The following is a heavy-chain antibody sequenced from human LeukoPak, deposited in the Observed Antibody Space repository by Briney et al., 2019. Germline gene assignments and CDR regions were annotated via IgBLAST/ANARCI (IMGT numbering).Heavy chain of an antibody. CDR1: GYTFTGYY. J-gene: IGHJ4*02. CDR2: INPNSGDT. D-gene: IGHD2-15*01. CDR3: ARVQYCIGGNCFPYFYY. Sequence: ASVKVSCKASGYTFTGYYINWVRQAPGQGLEWMGSINPNSGDTNYAQKFQGRVTMTRDTSISTTYMELNRLRSDDTAVYYCARVQYCIGGNCFPYFYYWGQGTLVTVSS. V-gene: IGHV1-2*02.